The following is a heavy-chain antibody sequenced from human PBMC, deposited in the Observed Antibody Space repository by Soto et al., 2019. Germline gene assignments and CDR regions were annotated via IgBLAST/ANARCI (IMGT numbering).Heavy chain of an antibody. Sequence: TSETLSLTCTVSGGSIRSGDYYWSWIRQPPGKGLEWIGYIYYSGSTYYNPSLKNRVTISVDTSKNQFSLKLNSVTAADTAVYYCARGQYYDSSGYYPYWGQGTLVTVSS. V-gene: IGHV4-30-4*01. CDR1: GGSIRSGDYY. CDR2: IYYSGST. CDR3: ARGQYYDSSGYYPY. D-gene: IGHD3-22*01. J-gene: IGHJ4*02.